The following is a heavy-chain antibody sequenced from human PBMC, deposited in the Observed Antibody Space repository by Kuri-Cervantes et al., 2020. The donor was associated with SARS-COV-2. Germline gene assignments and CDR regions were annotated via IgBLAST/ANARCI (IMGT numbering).Heavy chain of an antibody. CDR3: AKDRVYCSGGSCPLYY. CDR1: GFTFSSYA. V-gene: IGHV3-23*01. D-gene: IGHD2-15*01. J-gene: IGHJ4*02. CDR2: ISGSGGST. Sequence: GGSLRLSCAASGFTFSSYAMSWVRQAPGKGLEWVSAISGSGGSTYYADSVKGRFTISRDNSKNTPYLQMNSLRAEDTAVYYCAKDRVYCSGGSCPLYYWGQGTLVTVSS.